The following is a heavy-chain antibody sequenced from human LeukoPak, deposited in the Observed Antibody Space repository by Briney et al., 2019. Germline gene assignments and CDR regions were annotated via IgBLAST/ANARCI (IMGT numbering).Heavy chain of an antibody. CDR3: ARHARYYGSGNWFDP. CDR2: INHSGST. CDR1: GGSISSYY. Sequence: SETLSLTCTVSGGSISSYYWSWIRQPPGKGLEWIGEINHSGSTNYNPSLKSRVTISVDTSKNQFSLKLSSVTAADTAVYYCARHARYYGSGNWFDPWGQGTLVTVSS. D-gene: IGHD3-10*01. J-gene: IGHJ5*02. V-gene: IGHV4-34*01.